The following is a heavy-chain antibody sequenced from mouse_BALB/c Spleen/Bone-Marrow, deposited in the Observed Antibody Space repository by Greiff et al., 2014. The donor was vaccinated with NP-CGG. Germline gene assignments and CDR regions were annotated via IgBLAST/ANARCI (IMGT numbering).Heavy chain of an antibody. Sequence: VQLQQPGAELVKPGASVKLSCTASGFTFKDSYMHWVKQRPEKGLEWIGRIDPANGNTKYDPKFQGKATITADTSSNTAYLQLSSLTSEDAAVYYCARWLLPYGLDYWGQGTSVTVSS. CDR2: IDPANGNT. CDR3: ARWLLPYGLDY. J-gene: IGHJ4*01. CDR1: GFTFKDSY. D-gene: IGHD2-3*01. V-gene: IGHV14-3*02.